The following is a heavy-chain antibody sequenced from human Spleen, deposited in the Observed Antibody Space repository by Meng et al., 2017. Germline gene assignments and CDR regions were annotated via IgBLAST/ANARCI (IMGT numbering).Heavy chain of an antibody. CDR3: AANLDVNWYFDL. CDR1: GYTFTNYD. V-gene: IGHV1-8*01. CDR2: MNPNSGNT. J-gene: IGHJ2*01. D-gene: IGHD1-1*01. Sequence: QVQLVQSGAEVKKPGASVKVSCKASGYTFTNYDINWVRQATGQGLEWMGWMNPNSGNTGYAQKFQGRVTMTRNTSISTAYMELSSLKSEDTAVYYCAANLDVNWYFDLWGRGTLAPSPQ.